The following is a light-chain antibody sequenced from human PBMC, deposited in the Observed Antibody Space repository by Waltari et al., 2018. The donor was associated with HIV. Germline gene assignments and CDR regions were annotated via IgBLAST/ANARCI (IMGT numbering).Light chain of an antibody. CDR1: QNINNH. V-gene: IGKV1-39*01. J-gene: IGKJ3*01. CDR3: QQGYTFPLT. CDR2: RAS. Sequence: DIQLTQSPSSLSASVGDRVTLNCRASQNINNHLNWFLQRPGEAPQLLIYRASNLQRGVPSRFSASGSETDYTLTISSLQPEDFATYFCQQGYTFPLTFGPGTRVEIK.